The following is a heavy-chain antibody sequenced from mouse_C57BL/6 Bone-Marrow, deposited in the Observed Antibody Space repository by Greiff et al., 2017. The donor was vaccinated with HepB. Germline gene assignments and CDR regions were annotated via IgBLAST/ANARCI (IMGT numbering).Heavy chain of an antibody. V-gene: IGHV5-15*04. CDR3: ARQRDYYGSSPWFAY. CDR2: ISNLAYSI. D-gene: IGHD1-1*01. CDR1: GFTFSDYG. J-gene: IGHJ3*01. Sequence: EVMLVESGGGLVQPGGSLKLSCAASGFTFSDYGMAWVRQAPRKGPEWVAFISNLAYSIYYADTVTGRFTISRENAKNTLYLEMSSLRSEDTAMYYCARQRDYYGSSPWFAYWGQGTLVTVSA.